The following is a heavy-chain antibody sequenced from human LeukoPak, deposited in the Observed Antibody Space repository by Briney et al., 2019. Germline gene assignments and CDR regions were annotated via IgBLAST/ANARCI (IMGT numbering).Heavy chain of an antibody. CDR1: GFTFSSYS. V-gene: IGHV3-21*01. CDR3: ASAYSSSSYYFDY. J-gene: IGHJ4*02. Sequence: GGSLRLSCAASGFTFSSYSMNWVRQAPGKGLEWVSSISSSSSYIYYADSVKGRFTISRDNAKNSLYLQMNSLRAEDTAVYYCASAYSSSSYYFDYWGQRTLVTLSS. CDR2: ISSSSSYI. D-gene: IGHD6-6*01.